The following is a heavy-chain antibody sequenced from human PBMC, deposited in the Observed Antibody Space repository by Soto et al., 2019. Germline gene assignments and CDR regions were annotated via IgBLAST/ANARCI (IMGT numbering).Heavy chain of an antibody. Sequence: QVQLVESGGGVVQPGRSLRLSCAASGFTFSSYGMHWVRQAPGKGLEWVAVIWYDGSNKYYADSVKGRFTISRDNSKNTLYLQMNSLRAEDTAVYYCARDPFKRPDPINWFDPWGQGTLVTVSS. CDR1: GFTFSSYG. CDR3: ARDPFKRPDPINWFDP. J-gene: IGHJ5*02. V-gene: IGHV3-33*01. D-gene: IGHD1-1*01. CDR2: IWYDGSNK.